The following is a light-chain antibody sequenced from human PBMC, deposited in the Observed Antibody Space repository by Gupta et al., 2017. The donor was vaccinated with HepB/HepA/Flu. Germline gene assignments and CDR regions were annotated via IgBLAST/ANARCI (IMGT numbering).Light chain of an antibody. V-gene: IGKV3-11*01. CDR3: QQHNDWPLT. Sequence: EIVLTQSPATLSLSPGERATLSSWASQSVSSNLAWYQQKLGQAPRLLMYGSSNRAAGIPARFSGSGSGTDFTLTISRLEPEDFAVYYCQQHNDWPLTFGGGTKVEI. CDR1: QSVSSN. J-gene: IGKJ4*01. CDR2: GSS.